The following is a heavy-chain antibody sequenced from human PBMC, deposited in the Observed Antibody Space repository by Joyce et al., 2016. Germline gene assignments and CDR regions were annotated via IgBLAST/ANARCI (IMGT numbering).Heavy chain of an antibody. CDR1: GYTLSAYY. Sequence: QVQLVQSGAELNKPGASVKVSCKASGYTLSAYYMHWVRQAPGQGLEWMGWINPNRGDTNYAQKFQGRVTMTRDTSISTGYMELKRLTSDDTAVYYCARDQGRHSIGGMDVWGQGTTVTVSS. CDR2: INPNRGDT. J-gene: IGHJ6*02. CDR3: ARDQGRHSIGGMDV. V-gene: IGHV1-2*02. D-gene: IGHD2-21*01.